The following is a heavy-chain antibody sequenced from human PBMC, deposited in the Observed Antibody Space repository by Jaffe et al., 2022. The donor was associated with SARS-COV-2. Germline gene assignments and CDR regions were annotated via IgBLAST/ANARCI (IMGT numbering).Heavy chain of an antibody. V-gene: IGHV7-4-1*02. CDR1: GYSFTTFG. J-gene: IGHJ5*02. CDR2: INTITGNP. Sequence: QVQLVQSGSELKKPGASVKVSCKASGYSFTTFGLNWVRQAPGQGLEWMGWINTITGNPTYAQGFTGRFVFSLDTSVSTTYLQINDLKAEDTAVYYCARDAVLDPWGQGTPVTVSS. CDR3: ARDAVLDP. D-gene: IGHD3-10*02.